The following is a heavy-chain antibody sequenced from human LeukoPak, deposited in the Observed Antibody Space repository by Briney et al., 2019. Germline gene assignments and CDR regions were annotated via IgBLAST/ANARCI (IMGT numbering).Heavy chain of an antibody. CDR1: GFTFSSYA. Sequence: GGSLRLSCAASGFTFSSYAMSWVRQAPGKGLEWVSAISGSGGSTYYADSVKGRFTISRDNAKNSLYLQMNSLRAEDTAVYYCASNPYCSSTSCYGVNYYYYYGMDVWGQGTTVTVSS. CDR3: ASNPYCSSTSCYGVNYYYYYGMDV. J-gene: IGHJ6*02. V-gene: IGHV3-23*01. D-gene: IGHD2-2*01. CDR2: ISGSGGST.